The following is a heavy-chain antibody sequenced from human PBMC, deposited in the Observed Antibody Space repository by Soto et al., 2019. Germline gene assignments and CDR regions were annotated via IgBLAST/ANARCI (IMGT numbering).Heavy chain of an antibody. Sequence: QVQLVQSGAEVKKPGSSVKVSCEASGGTFSSYAISWVRQAPGQGLEWMGGITTVFGTANYAQKFQGRVTIIADESTSTAYMELSSMRSEDTAVYYCARVGDRSSSAARAGGNWFDPWGEGTLVTVSS. CDR2: ITTVFGTA. D-gene: IGHD6-6*01. J-gene: IGHJ5*02. V-gene: IGHV1-69*01. CDR1: GGTFSSYA. CDR3: ARVGDRSSSAARAGGNWFDP.